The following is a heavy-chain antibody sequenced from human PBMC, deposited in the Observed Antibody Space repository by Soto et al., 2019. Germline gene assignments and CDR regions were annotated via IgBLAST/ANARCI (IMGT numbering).Heavy chain of an antibody. J-gene: IGHJ5*02. CDR1: GFSFSKYG. Sequence: GGSLRLSCVASGFSFSKYGMHWVRQAPGKGLEWVAFVSSDGNNKYYADSVKGRITISRDNSRNTVYLQVDSLRIDDTALYYCAKDRVIQLLPIWPDPWGQGTLVTVSS. CDR2: VSSDGNNK. V-gene: IGHV3-30*18. D-gene: IGHD1-1*01. CDR3: AKDRVIQLLPIWPDP.